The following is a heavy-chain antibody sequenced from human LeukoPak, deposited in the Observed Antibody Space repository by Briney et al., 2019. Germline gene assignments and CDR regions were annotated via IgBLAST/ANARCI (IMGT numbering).Heavy chain of an antibody. D-gene: IGHD2-2*01. CDR1: GGSISNDGHY. CDR2: IYYSGST. J-gene: IGHJ4*02. Sequence: PSETLSLTCTVSGGSISNDGHYWGWIRQPPGKDLEWIAIIYYSGSTYYNPSLKSRVTISVDTSKNQFSLKLSSVTAADTAVYYCARSVFPDIVVVPAAAYDYWGQGTLVTVSS. V-gene: IGHV4-39*07. CDR3: ARSVFPDIVVVPAAAYDY.